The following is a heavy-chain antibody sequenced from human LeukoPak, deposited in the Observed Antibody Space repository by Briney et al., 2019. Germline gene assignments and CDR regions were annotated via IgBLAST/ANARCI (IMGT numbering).Heavy chain of an antibody. CDR3: ARAPGGYDILTGYQSLYLFDY. CDR2: IYYSGST. V-gene: IGHV4-59*01. CDR1: GGSISSYY. D-gene: IGHD3-9*01. J-gene: IGHJ4*02. Sequence: PSETLSLTCTVSGGSISSYYWSWIRQPPGKGLEWIGYIYYSGSTNYHPSLKSRVTISVDTSKNQFSLKLSSVTAADTAVYYCARAPGGYDILTGYQSLYLFDYWGQGTLVTVSS.